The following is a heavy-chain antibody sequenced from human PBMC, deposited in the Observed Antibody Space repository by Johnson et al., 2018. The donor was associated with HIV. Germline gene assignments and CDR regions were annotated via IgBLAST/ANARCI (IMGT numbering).Heavy chain of an antibody. J-gene: IGHJ3*01. CDR3: VRRFYDSSAFDV. V-gene: IGHV3-30-3*01. CDR1: GFTFSSFA. D-gene: IGHD3-22*01. CDR2: ISYDGTNK. Sequence: QVQLVESGGGVVQPGTSLRLACAASGFTFSSFAMHWVRQAPGKGLAWVAFISYDGTNKYFTDSVRGRFTISRDNYSNTLFLQMNSMRAEDTAMYFCVRRFYDSSAFDVWGQGTLVTVSS.